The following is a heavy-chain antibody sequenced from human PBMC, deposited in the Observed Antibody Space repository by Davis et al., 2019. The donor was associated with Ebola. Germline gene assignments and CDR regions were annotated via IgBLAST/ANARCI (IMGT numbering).Heavy chain of an antibody. CDR3: ARPGSGHYAFDI. CDR2: INHSGST. V-gene: IGHV4-34*01. Sequence: MPSETLSLTCAVYGGSFSGYYWSWIRQPPGKGLEWIGEINHSGSTNYNPSLKSRVTISVDTSKNQFSLKLSSVTAADTAVYYCARPGSGHYAFDIWGQGTMVTVSS. CDR1: GGSFSGYY. D-gene: IGHD2-15*01. J-gene: IGHJ3*02.